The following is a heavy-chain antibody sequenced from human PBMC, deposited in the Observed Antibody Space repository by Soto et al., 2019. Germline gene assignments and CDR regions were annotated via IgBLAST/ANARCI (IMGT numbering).Heavy chain of an antibody. CDR1: GFSFSDAW. Sequence: EVQLVESGGGLVKPGESLGLSCAASGFSFSDAWMNWVRQAPGKGLEWVGRIKSKTEGGTTDYAAPVNGRFSISRDDSKNTLYLQMSSLKTDDTAVYYCTRGRLSGHYTDYWCRGTLVTVSS. J-gene: IGHJ4*02. CDR2: IKSKTEGGTT. V-gene: IGHV3-15*07. CDR3: TRGRLSGHYTDY. D-gene: IGHD5-12*01.